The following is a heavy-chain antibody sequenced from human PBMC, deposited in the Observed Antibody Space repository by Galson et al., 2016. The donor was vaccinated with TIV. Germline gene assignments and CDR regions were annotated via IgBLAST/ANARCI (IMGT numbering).Heavy chain of an antibody. CDR2: ITSSSSTI. CDR1: GFTFTSYS. CDR3: ARASFRGFDH. V-gene: IGHV3-48*04. D-gene: IGHD2/OR15-2a*01. Sequence: SLRLSCAASGFTFTSYSINWVRQTPGKGLEWVSYITSSSSTIYYAESVRGRFTISRDNAMNSLFLQMNSLRVEDTAEYYCARASFRGFDHWGHGTLVAVSS. J-gene: IGHJ4*01.